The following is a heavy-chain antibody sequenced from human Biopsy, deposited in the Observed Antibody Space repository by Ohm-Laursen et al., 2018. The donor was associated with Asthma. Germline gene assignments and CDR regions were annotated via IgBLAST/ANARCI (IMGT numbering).Heavy chain of an antibody. CDR1: GSTFSNYG. D-gene: IGHD1-26*01. V-gene: IGHV3-30*18. J-gene: IGHJ4*02. Sequence: SLRLSCTASGSTFSNYGMHWVRQAPGKGLDWVAVISFDGSNKNYTDSVKGRFTISRDNSRNTLHLQMNSLRAEDTAVYYCAKDVFPGWELRRGPDYWGQGSLVSVSS. CDR3: AKDVFPGWELRRGPDY. CDR2: ISFDGSNK.